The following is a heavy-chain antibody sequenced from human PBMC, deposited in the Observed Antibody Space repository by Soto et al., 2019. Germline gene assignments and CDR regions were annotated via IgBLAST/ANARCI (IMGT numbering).Heavy chain of an antibody. CDR3: AKDHTVVIRDAFDI. V-gene: IGHV3-23*01. CDR2: ISDSGTGT. CDR1: GFTYSSYA. J-gene: IGHJ3*02. Sequence: EVQILESGGGLVQPGGSLRLSCAASGFTYSSYAMYWVRQAPGKGLAWVSGISDSGTGTYYADSVKGRFTISRDNSKNTVYLQMKSLRAEDTAVYYCAKDHTVVIRDAFDIWGQGTMVNVSS. D-gene: IGHD3-22*01.